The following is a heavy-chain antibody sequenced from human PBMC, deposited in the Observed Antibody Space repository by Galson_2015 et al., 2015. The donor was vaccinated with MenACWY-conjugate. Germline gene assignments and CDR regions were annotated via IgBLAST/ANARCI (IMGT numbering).Heavy chain of an antibody. CDR2: IYPGDSDT. CDR1: GYSFTSYW. J-gene: IGHJ6*03. V-gene: IGHV5-51*01. D-gene: IGHD6-13*01. CDR3: ARHGGSSWSNYYYYYYMDV. Sequence: QSGAAVKKPGESLTISCKGSGYSFTSYWIGWVRQMPGKGLEWMGIIYPGDSDTRYSPSFQGQVTISADKSISTAYLQWSSLKASDTAMYYCARHGGSSWSNYYYYYYMDVWGKGTTVTVSS.